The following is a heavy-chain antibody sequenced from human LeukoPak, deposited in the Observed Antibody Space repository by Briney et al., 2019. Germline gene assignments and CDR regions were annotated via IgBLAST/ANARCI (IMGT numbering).Heavy chain of an antibody. J-gene: IGHJ4*02. D-gene: IGHD3-9*01. CDR1: GVIFRNYA. Sequence: GGSLRLSCAGSGVIFRNYAMSWVRQAPGMGLEWVSAISGSGVGTNYADSVKGRFTISRDNSKNTLYLQMNSLRAEDTALYYCAKNGRDDHDKYFFDFWGQGTQVTVSS. CDR3: AKNGRDDHDKYFFDF. V-gene: IGHV3-23*01. CDR2: ISGSGVGT.